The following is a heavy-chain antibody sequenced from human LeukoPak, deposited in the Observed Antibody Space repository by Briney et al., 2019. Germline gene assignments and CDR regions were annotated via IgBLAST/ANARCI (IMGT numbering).Heavy chain of an antibody. V-gene: IGHV3-48*03. CDR1: GFTFSSYE. D-gene: IGHD6-13*01. CDR2: ISSSGSTI. Sequence: PGGSLRLSCAASGFTFSSYEMNWVRQAPGKGLEWVSYISSSGSTIYYADSVKGRFTISRDNAKNSLYLQMNSLRAEDTAVYYCARVLDSSTNDYWGQGTLVTVSS. J-gene: IGHJ4*02. CDR3: ARVLDSSTNDY.